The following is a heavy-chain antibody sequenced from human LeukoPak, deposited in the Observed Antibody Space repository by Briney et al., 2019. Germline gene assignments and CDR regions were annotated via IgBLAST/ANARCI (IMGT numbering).Heavy chain of an antibody. D-gene: IGHD5-24*01. CDR1: GVSISSSSYY. CDR2: IYYSGST. V-gene: IGHV4-39*01. CDR3: ARGDGGVDYYYGMDV. Sequence: PSETLSLTCTVSGVSISSSSYYWGWIRQPPGKGLEWIGSIYYSGSTYYNPSLKSRVTISVDTSKNQFSLKLSSVTAADTAVYYCARGDGGVDYYYGMDVWGQGTTVTVSS. J-gene: IGHJ6*02.